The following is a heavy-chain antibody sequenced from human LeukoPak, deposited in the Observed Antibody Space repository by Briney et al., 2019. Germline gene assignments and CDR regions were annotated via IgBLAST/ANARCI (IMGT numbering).Heavy chain of an antibody. Sequence: PGGSLRLSCAASGFTFSSYAMSWVRQAPGKGLEWVSVIYSGGSTYYADSVKGRFTISRDNSKNTLYLQMNSLRAEDTAVYYCARDPGYSYGYGLDYWGQGTLVTVSS. D-gene: IGHD5-18*01. V-gene: IGHV3-53*01. CDR2: IYSGGST. J-gene: IGHJ4*02. CDR3: ARDPGYSYGYGLDY. CDR1: GFTFSSYA.